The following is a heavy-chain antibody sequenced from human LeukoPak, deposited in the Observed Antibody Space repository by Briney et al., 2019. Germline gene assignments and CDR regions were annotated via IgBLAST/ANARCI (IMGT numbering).Heavy chain of an antibody. CDR1: GYTFTRNY. J-gene: IGHJ4*02. V-gene: IGHV1-46*01. Sequence: ASVKISCKASGYTFTRNYMHWVRQAPGQGLEWMGVIHPSGSSTNYAQKFQGRVTMTKDTSASTVYIELSSLRSEDTAVYYCARMDMDTAMVTNYLDHWGQGTLATVSS. D-gene: IGHD5-18*01. CDR3: ARMDMDTAMVTNYLDH. CDR2: IHPSGSST.